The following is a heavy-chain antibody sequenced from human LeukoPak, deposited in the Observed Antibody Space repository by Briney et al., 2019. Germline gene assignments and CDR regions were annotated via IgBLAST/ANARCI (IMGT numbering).Heavy chain of an antibody. J-gene: IGHJ6*03. V-gene: IGHV4-38-2*02. CDR3: ARRSKSVLYYYYDYMDV. CDR1: GYSISSGYY. D-gene: IGHD2-8*01. Sequence: SETLSLTCTVSGYSISSGYYWGWFRQPPGRGLEGFGSINHSGSTYYNPSLKSRVTISVDTSKNKLYLQMSTLTAADTAVYYCARRSKSVLYYYYDYMDVWGKGTTVTISS. CDR2: INHSGST.